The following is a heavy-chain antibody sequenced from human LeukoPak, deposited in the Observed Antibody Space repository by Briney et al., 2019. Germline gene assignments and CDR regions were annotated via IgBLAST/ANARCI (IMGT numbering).Heavy chain of an antibody. Sequence: PSETLSLTCTVSGGSISSDYWSWIRQPPGKGLEWIGYIYYSGSTYYNPSLKSRVTISVDTSKNQFSLKLSSVTAADTAVYYCAREGIAAAGTLPAFDYWGQRTLVTVSS. D-gene: IGHD6-13*01. CDR3: AREGIAAAGTLPAFDY. V-gene: IGHV4-30-4*01. J-gene: IGHJ4*02. CDR2: IYYSGST. CDR1: GGSISSDY.